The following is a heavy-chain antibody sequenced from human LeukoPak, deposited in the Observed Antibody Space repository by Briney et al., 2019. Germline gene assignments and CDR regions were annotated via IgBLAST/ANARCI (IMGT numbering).Heavy chain of an antibody. CDR2: IIPILGIA. CDR3: ARGTSTAVTTLAS. V-gene: IGHV1-69*04. D-gene: IGHD4-11*01. Sequence: SVTVSCKASGGTFSSYAISWVRQAPGQGLEWMGRIIPILGIANYAQKFQGRVTIIADKSTSTAYMELSSPRSEDTAVYYCARGTSTAVTTLASWGQGTLVTVSS. CDR1: GGTFSSYA. J-gene: IGHJ4*02.